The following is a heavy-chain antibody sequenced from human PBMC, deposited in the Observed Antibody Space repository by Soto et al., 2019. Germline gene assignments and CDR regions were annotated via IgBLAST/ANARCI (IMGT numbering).Heavy chain of an antibody. CDR1: GYTFTSYA. J-gene: IGHJ3*02. CDR2: INAGNGNT. V-gene: IGHV1-3*01. Sequence: ASVKVSCKXSGYTFTSYAMHWVRQAPGQRLEWMGWINAGNGNTKYSQKFQGRVTITRDTSASTAYMELSSLRSEDTAVYYCARDFYYDSSGHRGDAFDIWGQGTMVTVSS. D-gene: IGHD3-22*01. CDR3: ARDFYYDSSGHRGDAFDI.